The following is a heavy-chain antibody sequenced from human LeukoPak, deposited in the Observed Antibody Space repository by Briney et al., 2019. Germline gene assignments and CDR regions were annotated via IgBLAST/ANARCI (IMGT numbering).Heavy chain of an antibody. V-gene: IGHV1-2*02. CDR2: INPNSGGT. Sequence: GASVKVSCKASGYTFTGYYIHWVRQAPGQGLEWMGWINPNSGGTNYAQKFQGRVTMTRDTSTSTAYMELSRLRSDDTAVYYCARDSSAYYDFWSGPKNWFDPWGQGTLVTVSS. CDR1: GYTFTGYY. J-gene: IGHJ5*02. CDR3: ARDSSAYYDFWSGPKNWFDP. D-gene: IGHD3-3*01.